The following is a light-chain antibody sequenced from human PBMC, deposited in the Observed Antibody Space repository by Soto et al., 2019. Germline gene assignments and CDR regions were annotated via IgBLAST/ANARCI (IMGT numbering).Light chain of an antibody. CDR2: DTF. Sequence: EIVLTQSPATLSLSPGERATLSCGASETIRTNYLAWYQQRPGLAPRLLIYDTFTRATGIPDGFSGSGSGTDFTLTISRLEPEDFAVYYCQQYGDSPTFGQGTKLQIK. J-gene: IGKJ2*01. CDR1: ETIRTNY. V-gene: IGKV3D-20*01. CDR3: QQYGDSPT.